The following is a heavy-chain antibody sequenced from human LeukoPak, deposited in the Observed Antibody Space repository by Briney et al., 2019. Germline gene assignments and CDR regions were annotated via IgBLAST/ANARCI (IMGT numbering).Heavy chain of an antibody. CDR1: GFTFSSYA. CDR2: IKQDGSEK. V-gene: IGHV3-7*01. Sequence: GGSLRLSCAASGFTFSSYAMSWVRQAPGKGLEWVANIKQDGSEKYYVDSVKGRFTISRDNAKNSLYLQMNSLRAEDTAVYYCARVDGDYGDFYFDYWGQGTLVTVSS. J-gene: IGHJ4*02. CDR3: ARVDGDYGDFYFDY. D-gene: IGHD4-17*01.